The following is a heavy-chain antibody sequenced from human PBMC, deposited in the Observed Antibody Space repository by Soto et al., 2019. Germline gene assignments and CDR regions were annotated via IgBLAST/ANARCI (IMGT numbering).Heavy chain of an antibody. CDR2: IYYSGST. Sequence: KPSETLSLTCTVSGGSISSSSYYWGWIRQPPGKGLEWIGSIYYSGSTYYNPSLKSRVTISVDTSKNQFSLKLSSVTAADTAVYYCARPGATADLYYFDYWGQGTLVTVSS. D-gene: IGHD1-26*01. CDR1: GGSISSSSYY. V-gene: IGHV4-39*01. CDR3: ARPGATADLYYFDY. J-gene: IGHJ4*02.